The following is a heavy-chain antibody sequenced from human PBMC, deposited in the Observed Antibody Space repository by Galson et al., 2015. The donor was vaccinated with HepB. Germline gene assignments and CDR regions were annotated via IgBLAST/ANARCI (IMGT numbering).Heavy chain of an antibody. CDR2: IKSKTDGGTT. CDR3: TTDLNCGGDCYSGY. J-gene: IGHJ4*02. CDR1: GFTFSNAW. D-gene: IGHD2-21*01. Sequence: SLRLSCAASGFTFSNAWMSWVRQAPGKGLEWVGRIKSKTDGGTTDYAAPVKGRFTISRDDSKNTLYLQMNSLKTEDTAVYYCTTDLNCGGDCYSGYWGQGTLVTVSS. V-gene: IGHV3-15*01.